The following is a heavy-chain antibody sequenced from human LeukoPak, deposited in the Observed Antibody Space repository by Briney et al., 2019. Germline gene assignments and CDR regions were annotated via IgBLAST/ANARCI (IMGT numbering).Heavy chain of an antibody. Sequence: PGGSLRLSCAASGFTFSSYDMSWVRQAPGKGLEWVSFIIGSGGITYYADSVKGRFTISRDNSRNTVYLQMNGLRDEDTAVYYCAKSRVQGGLFSSDYWGQGTLVTVSS. CDR1: GFTFSSYD. V-gene: IGHV3-23*01. D-gene: IGHD3-10*01. CDR3: AKSRVQGGLFSSDY. CDR2: IIGSGGIT. J-gene: IGHJ4*02.